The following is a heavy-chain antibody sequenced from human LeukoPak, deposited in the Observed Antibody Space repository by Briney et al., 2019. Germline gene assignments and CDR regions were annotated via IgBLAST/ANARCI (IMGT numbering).Heavy chain of an antibody. Sequence: GRSLRLSCAASGFTFDDYAMHWVRQAPGKGLEWVSGISWNSGSIGYADSVKGRFTISGDNAKNSLYLQMNSLRAEDTALYYCAKSRDWNDGAFDIWGQGTMVTVSS. CDR1: GFTFDDYA. CDR2: ISWNSGSI. D-gene: IGHD1-1*01. CDR3: AKSRDWNDGAFDI. J-gene: IGHJ3*02. V-gene: IGHV3-9*01.